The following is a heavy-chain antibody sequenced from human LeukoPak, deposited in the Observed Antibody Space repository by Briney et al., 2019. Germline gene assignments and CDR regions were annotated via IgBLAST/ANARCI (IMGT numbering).Heavy chain of an antibody. D-gene: IGHD6-13*01. CDR1: GGSISSYY. CDR2: IYYSGST. Sequence: SETLSLTCTVSGGSISSYYWSWIRQPPGKGLEWIGYIYYSGSTNYNPSLKSRVTISVDTSKDQFSLKLSSVTAADTAVYYCARTGYSSSWYNYWGQGTLVTVSS. J-gene: IGHJ4*02. CDR3: ARTGYSSSWYNY. V-gene: IGHV4-59*01.